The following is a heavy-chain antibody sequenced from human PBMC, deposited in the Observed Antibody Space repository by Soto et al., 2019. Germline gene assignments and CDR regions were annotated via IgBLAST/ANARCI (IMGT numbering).Heavy chain of an antibody. CDR1: GFTFITYD. V-gene: IGHV1-8*01. CDR2: MNPNNGNA. D-gene: IGHD6-25*01. Sequence: ASVKVSCKASGFTFITYDFSWVRQAAGQGLEWMGWMNPNNGNAGFAQKFRGRINMTRNTSISTAYLELSSLRSDDSAVYFCAIRKERSGTYYLDLCGQGTQV. CDR3: AIRKERSGTYYLDL. J-gene: IGHJ4*02.